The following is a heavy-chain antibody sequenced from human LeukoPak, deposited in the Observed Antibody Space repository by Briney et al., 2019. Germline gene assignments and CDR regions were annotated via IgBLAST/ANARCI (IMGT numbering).Heavy chain of an antibody. D-gene: IGHD6-19*01. V-gene: IGHV1-2*02. CDR1: GYTFTGYY. J-gene: IGHJ4*02. Sequence: GASVKVSCKASGYTFTGYYMHWVRQAPGQGLEWMGWINPNSGGTNYAQKFQGRVTMTRDTSISTAYMELSRLRSDDTAVYYCASPAVVGTVVNYYFDYWGQGTLVTVSS. CDR2: INPNSGGT. CDR3: ASPAVVGTVVNYYFDY.